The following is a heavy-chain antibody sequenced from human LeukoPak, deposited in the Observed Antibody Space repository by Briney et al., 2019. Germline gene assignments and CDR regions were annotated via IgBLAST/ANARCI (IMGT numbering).Heavy chain of an antibody. D-gene: IGHD2-15*01. Sequence: PGTPSLTCTLSLGSTSRYNPSWIRQPPGKGPECIVSIYYIGSTNYNPSLKSRVTISVDTSKNQFSLKLSSVTAGDTAVYYCARVSAATIDYWGQGTLVTVSS. CDR3: ARVSAATIDY. J-gene: IGHJ4*02. CDR1: LGSTSRYN. V-gene: IGHV4-59*01. CDR2: IYYIGST.